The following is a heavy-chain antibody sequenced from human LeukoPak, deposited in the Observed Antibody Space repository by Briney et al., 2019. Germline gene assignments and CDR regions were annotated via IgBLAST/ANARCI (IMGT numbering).Heavy chain of an antibody. CDR2: ISSSSSYI. D-gene: IGHD6-19*01. J-gene: IGHJ4*02. V-gene: IGHV3-21*04. Sequence: GGSLRLSCAASGFTFSSYSMNWVRQAPGKGLEWVSSISSSSSYIYYADSVKGRFTISRDNAKNSLYMQMNSLRGDDTALYYCAKTTGSGWYIDHWGQGTLVTVSS. CDR3: AKTTGSGWYIDH. CDR1: GFTFSSYS.